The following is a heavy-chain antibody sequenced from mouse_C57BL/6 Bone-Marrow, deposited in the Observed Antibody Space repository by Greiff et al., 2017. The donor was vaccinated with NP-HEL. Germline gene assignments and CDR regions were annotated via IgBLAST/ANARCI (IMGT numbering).Heavy chain of an antibody. CDR1: GFSLSPFGLG. CDR3: ARIGLLRYYFDY. J-gene: IGHJ2*01. V-gene: IGHV8-8*01. D-gene: IGHD1-1*01. Sequence: VTLKVSGPGIFPPSPTPRLTFSFSGFSLSPFGLGVGWVCQPSGEGLEWLAHILWDDDKYYNPALKSRLTISKDTSKNQVFLKIANVDTADTATYYCARIGLLRYYFDYWGQGTTLTVSS. CDR2: ILWDDDK.